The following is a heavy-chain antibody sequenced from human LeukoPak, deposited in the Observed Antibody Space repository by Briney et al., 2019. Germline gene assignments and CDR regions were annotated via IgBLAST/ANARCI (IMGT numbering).Heavy chain of an antibody. D-gene: IGHD3-16*01. CDR1: GGSFTDYY. Sequence: SETLSLTCVLYGGSFTDYYWSWVRQSPGKGLEWIGEINHSGTKRYNLSLKSRLIMSIDTSKNQFSLKLSSVTAADTAVYYCARVIWARGRDAFDIWGQGTMVTVSS. CDR2: INHSGTK. V-gene: IGHV4-34*01. J-gene: IGHJ3*02. CDR3: ARVIWARGRDAFDI.